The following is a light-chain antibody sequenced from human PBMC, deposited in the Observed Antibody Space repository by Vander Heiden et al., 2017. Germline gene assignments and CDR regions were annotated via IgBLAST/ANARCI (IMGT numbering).Light chain of an antibody. CDR2: GNS. CDR1: SSNIGAGYD. Sequence: QPVLTQPPSVSGAPGQRVTISCTGSSSNIGAGYDVHWYQQLPGTAPKLLSYGNSNRPSGVPDRFSGSKSGTSASLAITGLQAEDEADYYCQSYDSSLSGWVFGGGTKLIVL. J-gene: IGLJ3*02. CDR3: QSYDSSLSGWV. V-gene: IGLV1-40*01.